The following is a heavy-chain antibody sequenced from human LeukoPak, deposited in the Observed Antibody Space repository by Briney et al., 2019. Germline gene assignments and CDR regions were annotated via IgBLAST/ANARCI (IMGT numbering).Heavy chain of an antibody. D-gene: IGHD3-10*01. Sequence: GGSLRLSCAASGFTFSVSAMHWVRDASGEGLEWVGRIRSKANSYATAYAASVKGRFTISRDDSKNTAYLQMNSLKTEDTAVYYCTRLRGDGSGSYCDYWGQGTMVTVSS. CDR1: GFTFSVSA. CDR3: TRLRGDGSGSYCDY. V-gene: IGHV3-73*01. CDR2: IRSKANSYAT. J-gene: IGHJ4*02.